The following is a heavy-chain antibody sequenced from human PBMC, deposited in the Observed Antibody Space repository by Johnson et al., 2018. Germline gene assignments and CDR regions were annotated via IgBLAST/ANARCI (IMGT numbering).Heavy chain of an antibody. CDR2: INTVNGDT. V-gene: IGHV1-3*04. Sequence: QVQLVESGAEVKKPGASVKVSCKASGYSFTRYAMHWVRQAPGQRLEWMGWINTVNGDTKYSQNFQGRVTITRDTSASTAYMELSNMRSEDTAVYYCARDRAGITSTNEYFHHWGQGSLVNVSS. D-gene: IGHD5-24*01. CDR1: GYSFTRYA. J-gene: IGHJ1*01. CDR3: ARDRAGITSTNEYFHH.